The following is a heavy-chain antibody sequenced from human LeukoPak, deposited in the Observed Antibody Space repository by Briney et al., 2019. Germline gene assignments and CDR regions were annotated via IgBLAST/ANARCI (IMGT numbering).Heavy chain of an antibody. CDR2: INHSGRT. J-gene: IGHJ4*02. CDR3: AMRGYSYGPIDY. Sequence: SETLSLTCAVYGGSFSGYYWSWIRQPPGKGLEWIGEINHSGRTNYNPSLKSRVTISVDTSKNQFSLKLSSVTAADTAVYYCAMRGYSYGPIDYWGQGTLVTVSS. CDR1: GGSFSGYY. D-gene: IGHD5-18*01. V-gene: IGHV4-34*01.